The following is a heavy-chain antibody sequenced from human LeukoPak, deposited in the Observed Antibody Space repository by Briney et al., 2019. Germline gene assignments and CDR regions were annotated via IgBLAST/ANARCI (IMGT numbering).Heavy chain of an antibody. V-gene: IGHV4-34*01. CDR3: ARGSEMATREFDY. D-gene: IGHD5-24*01. CDR2: TNHSGST. Sequence: IGETNHSGSTNYNPSLKSRVTISVDTSKNQFSLKLSSVTAADTAVYYCARGSEMATREFDYWGQGTLVTVSS. J-gene: IGHJ4*02.